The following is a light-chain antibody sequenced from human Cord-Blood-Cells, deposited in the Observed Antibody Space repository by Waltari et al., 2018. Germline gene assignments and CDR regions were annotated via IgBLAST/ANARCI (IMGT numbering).Light chain of an antibody. V-gene: IGLV2-23*01. J-gene: IGLJ3*02. CDR1: SSDVGSYNL. CDR2: EGS. CDR3: CSYAGSSTLV. Sequence: QSALTQPASVSGSPGQSTPTSCTGTSSDVGSYNLVSWYQQHPGKAPKLMIYEGSKRPSGVSNRFSGSKSGNTASLTISGLQAEDEADYYCCSYAGSSTLVFGGGTKLTVL.